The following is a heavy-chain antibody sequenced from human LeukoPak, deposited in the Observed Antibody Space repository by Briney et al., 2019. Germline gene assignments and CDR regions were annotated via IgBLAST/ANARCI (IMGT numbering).Heavy chain of an antibody. Sequence: GGSLRLSCAASGFTFSSYGMHWVRQAPGKGLEWVAVISYDGSNKYYADSVKGRFTISRDNSKNTLYLQVNSLRAEDTAVYYCAKFPGDSSFDYWGQGTLVTVSS. CDR3: AKFPGDSSFDY. J-gene: IGHJ4*02. CDR1: GFTFSSYG. V-gene: IGHV3-30*18. CDR2: ISYDGSNK. D-gene: IGHD3-22*01.